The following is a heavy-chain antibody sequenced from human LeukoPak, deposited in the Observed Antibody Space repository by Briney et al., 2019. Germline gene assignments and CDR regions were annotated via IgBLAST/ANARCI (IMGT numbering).Heavy chain of an antibody. V-gene: IGHV4-38-2*02. D-gene: IGHD3-10*01. CDR2: IDHSGST. Sequence: PSETLSLTCTVSGYSISSGYYWGWIRQSPGKGLEWIGSIDHSGSTYYNPSLQSRVTISLDTSKNQLSLKLSSVTAADTAVYYCGREGKLNYGIMVSWGQGTLVTVSS. J-gene: IGHJ5*02. CDR3: GREGKLNYGIMVS. CDR1: GYSISSGYY.